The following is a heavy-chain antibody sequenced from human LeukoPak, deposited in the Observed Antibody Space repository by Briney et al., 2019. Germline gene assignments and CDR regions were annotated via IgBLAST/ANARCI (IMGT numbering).Heavy chain of an antibody. D-gene: IGHD3-10*01. Sequence: ASVKVSCKASGYTFTSYAMNWVRQAPGQGLEWMGWINTNTGNPTYAQGFTGRFVFSLDTSVSTAYLQISSLKAEDTAVYYCARDVLRFGESPLGYYYGMDVWGQGPTVTVSS. J-gene: IGHJ6*02. CDR1: GYTFTSYA. CDR3: ARDVLRFGESPLGYYYGMDV. V-gene: IGHV7-4-1*02. CDR2: INTNTGNP.